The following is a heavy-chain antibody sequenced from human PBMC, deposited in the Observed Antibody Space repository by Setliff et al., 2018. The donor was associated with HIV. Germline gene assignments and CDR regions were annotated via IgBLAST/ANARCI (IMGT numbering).Heavy chain of an antibody. V-gene: IGHV4-38-2*02. CDR1: GYSISSGYY. CDR3: AREIATYYYDSSGYCYFDY. D-gene: IGHD3-22*01. CDR2: IYHSGST. Sequence: SETLSLTCAVSGYSISSGYYWGWIRQPPGKGLEWIGSIYHSGSTYYNPSLKSRVTISVDTSKNQFSLKLSSVTAADTAVYYCAREIATYYYDSSGYCYFDYWGQGTLVTVS. J-gene: IGHJ4*02.